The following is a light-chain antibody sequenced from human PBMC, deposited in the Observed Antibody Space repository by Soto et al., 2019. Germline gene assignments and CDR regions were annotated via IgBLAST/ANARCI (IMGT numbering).Light chain of an antibody. V-gene: IGKV1-8*01. CDR3: QQYYTYPIT. CDR2: STS. J-gene: IGKJ4*01. CDR1: QHISNS. Sequence: AIRMTQSPSSISASTGDRVTITCRASQHISNSLAWYQQKPGKAPNLLIYSTSTFQGGVPSRFSGNGSGTDFSLTISCLQSEDFASYYCQQYYTYPITFGGGTKVEIK.